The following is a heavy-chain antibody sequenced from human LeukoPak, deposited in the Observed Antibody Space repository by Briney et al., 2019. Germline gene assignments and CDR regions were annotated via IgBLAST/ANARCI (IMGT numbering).Heavy chain of an antibody. CDR1: GYTFTSYG. D-gene: IGHD2-2*01. CDR2: ISAYNGNT. Sequence: GASVKVSCKASGYTFTSYGISWVRQAPGQGLEWMGWISAYNGNTNYAQKLQGRVTMTTDTSTSTAYMELRSLRSDDTAVYYCARDRFDVVVPAALYYYYYTDVWGKGTTVTVSS. J-gene: IGHJ6*03. CDR3: ARDRFDVVVPAALYYYYYTDV. V-gene: IGHV1-18*01.